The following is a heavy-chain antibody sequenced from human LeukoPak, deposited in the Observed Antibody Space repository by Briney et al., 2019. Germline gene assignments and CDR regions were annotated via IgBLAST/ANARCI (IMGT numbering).Heavy chain of an antibody. D-gene: IGHD1-26*01. V-gene: IGHV1-46*01. CDR3: ARDEVDAKPGGY. J-gene: IGHJ4*02. CDR1: GYTFTSYY. Sequence: EASVKVSCKASGYTFTSYYMHWVRQVPGQGLEWMGIINPSGGSTSYAQKFQGRVTKTRDTSTSTVYMELSSLRSEDTAVYYCARDEVDAKPGGYWGQGTLVTVSS. CDR2: INPSGGST.